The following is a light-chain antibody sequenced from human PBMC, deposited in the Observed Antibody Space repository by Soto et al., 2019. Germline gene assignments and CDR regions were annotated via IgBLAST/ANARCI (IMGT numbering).Light chain of an antibody. V-gene: IGLV2-8*01. J-gene: IGLJ1*01. Sequence: QSVLTQPPSASGSPGESVTISWTGTSSDVGGYKYVSWYQQHPGKAPKLIIYEVTKRPSGVPDRFSGSKSGNTASLTVSGLQADDEADYFCSSYVGTNFVTVFATGTKAT. CDR1: SSDVGGYKY. CDR3: SSYVGTNFVTV. CDR2: EVT.